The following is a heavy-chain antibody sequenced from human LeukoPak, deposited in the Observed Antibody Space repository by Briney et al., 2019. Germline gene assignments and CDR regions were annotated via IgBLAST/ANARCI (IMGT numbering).Heavy chain of an antibody. CDR1: GGTFSSYA. Sequence: SVKVSCKASGGTFSSYAISWVRQAPGQGLEWMGRIIPILGIANYAQKLQGRVTITADKSTSTAYMELSSLRSEDTAVYYCASPGELQWYFDLWGRGTLVTVSS. D-gene: IGHD1-26*01. CDR3: ASPGELQWYFDL. CDR2: IIPILGIA. J-gene: IGHJ2*01. V-gene: IGHV1-69*04.